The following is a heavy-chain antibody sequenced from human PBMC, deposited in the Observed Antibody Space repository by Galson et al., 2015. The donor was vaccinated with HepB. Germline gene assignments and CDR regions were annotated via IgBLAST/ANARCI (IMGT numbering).Heavy chain of an antibody. J-gene: IGHJ6*02. D-gene: IGHD1-26*01. Sequence: SLRLSCAASGFTFSSYAMHWVRQAPSKGLEWVAVISYDGSNKYYADSVKGGFTISRDNSKNTLYLQMNSLRAEDTAVYYCARSQGSRRVGYGMDVWGQGTTVTVSS. CDR1: GFTFSSYA. V-gene: IGHV3-30-3*01. CDR3: ARSQGSRRVGYGMDV. CDR2: ISYDGSNK.